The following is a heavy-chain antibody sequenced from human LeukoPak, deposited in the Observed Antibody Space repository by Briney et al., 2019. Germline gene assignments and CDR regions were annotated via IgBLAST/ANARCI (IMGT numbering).Heavy chain of an antibody. V-gene: IGHV1-8*01. CDR2: MNPSSGST. CDR3: ASLLSTVVTALD. J-gene: IGHJ4*02. D-gene: IGHD4-23*01. Sequence: ASVKVSCKASEYTFTSYDINWVRQATGQGLEWMGWMNPSSGSTGYAQKFQGRVTMTRDTSISTAYMELSSLRSEDTAVYFCASLLSTVVTALDWGQGTLVTVSS. CDR1: EYTFTSYD.